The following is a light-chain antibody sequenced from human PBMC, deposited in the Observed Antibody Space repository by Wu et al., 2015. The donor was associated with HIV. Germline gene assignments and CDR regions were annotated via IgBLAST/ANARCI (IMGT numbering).Light chain of an antibody. CDR1: QSVRNN. Sequence: DIVLTQSPGTLSLSPGERAILSCRASQSVRNNYLAWFQQKPGQAPRLLIYGVSSRATGIPARFSGSGSGTDFTLTISNMQSEDFAVYYCQQYNNWPRTFGQGTKVEIK. CDR2: GVS. V-gene: IGKV3D-15*01. J-gene: IGKJ1*01. CDR3: QQYNNWPRT.